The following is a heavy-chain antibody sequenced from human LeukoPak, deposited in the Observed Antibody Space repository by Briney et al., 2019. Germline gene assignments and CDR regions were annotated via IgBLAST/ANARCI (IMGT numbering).Heavy chain of an antibody. CDR3: ARDMQLST. CDR1: GFTFCGSA. CDR2: ISYSGANS. J-gene: IGHJ3*01. Sequence: GGALRLSCAAPGFTFCGSALSWGRQAPGGGLEWVSLISYSGANSYYTDSVRGRFTISRDNSKDTLFLQMNSLRAEDTAIYYCARDMQLSTWGLGTMVTVSS. D-gene: IGHD3-16*02. V-gene: IGHV3-23*01.